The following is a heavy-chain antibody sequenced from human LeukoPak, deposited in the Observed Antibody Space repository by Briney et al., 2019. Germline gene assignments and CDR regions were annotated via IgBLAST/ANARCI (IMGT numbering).Heavy chain of an antibody. CDR3: AREIHYDSSGQRTLHAFDM. D-gene: IGHD3-22*01. V-gene: IGHV4-4*08. CDR1: YDSISSYY. J-gene: IGHJ3*02. Sequence: PSETLSLTCTVAYDSISSYYWSWVRQPPGKGLEWIGYIHNSGSTMYNPSLKSRLAMSLDTSKNQFSLNLNSVTAADTAVYFCAREIHYDSSGQRTLHAFDMWGQGTMVTVSS. CDR2: IHNSGST.